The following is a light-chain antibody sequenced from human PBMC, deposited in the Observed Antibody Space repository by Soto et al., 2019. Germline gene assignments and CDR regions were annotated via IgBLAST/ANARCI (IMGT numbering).Light chain of an antibody. V-gene: IGKV1-9*01. CDR3: QQLITYPQT. Sequence: DIQLTQSPSFLSASVGDRVTMTCRASQGISTYLAWYQQKPGKAPKLLIYAASTLQSGVPSRFSGSGSGTEFALAISSQQPEDFATYYCQQLITYPQTFGQGTKVDIK. J-gene: IGKJ1*01. CDR2: AAS. CDR1: QGISTY.